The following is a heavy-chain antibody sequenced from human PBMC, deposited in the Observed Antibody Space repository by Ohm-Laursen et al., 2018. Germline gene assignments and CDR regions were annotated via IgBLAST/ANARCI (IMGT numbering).Heavy chain of an antibody. CDR2: TSGSGAGT. Sequence: SLRLSCTASGFTFSSYAMSWVRQAPGKGLEWVSGTSGSGAGTYYAESVRGRFTISRDNSKDTLFLQMNSLRAEDTAVYYCAKVSVVVVAAGSCNDYWGPGTLVTVSS. J-gene: IGHJ4*02. CDR3: AKVSVVVVAAGSCNDY. D-gene: IGHD2-15*01. V-gene: IGHV3-23*01. CDR1: GFTFSSYA.